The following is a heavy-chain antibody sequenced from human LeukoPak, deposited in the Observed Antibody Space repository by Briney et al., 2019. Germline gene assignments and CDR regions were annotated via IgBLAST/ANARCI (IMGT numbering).Heavy chain of an antibody. V-gene: IGHV3-64*01. CDR1: GFTFSSYA. D-gene: IGHD5-18*01. Sequence: GGSLRLSCAASGFTFSSYAMHWVRQAPGKGLEYVSAISSNGGSTYYANSVKGRFTISRDNSKNTLYLQMGSLRAEDMAVYYCARVSGTAMVFDYWGQGTLVTVSS. CDR3: ARVSGTAMVFDY. J-gene: IGHJ4*02. CDR2: ISSNGGST.